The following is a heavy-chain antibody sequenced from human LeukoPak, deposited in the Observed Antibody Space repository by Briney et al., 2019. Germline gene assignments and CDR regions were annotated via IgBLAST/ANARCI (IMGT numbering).Heavy chain of an antibody. J-gene: IGHJ4*02. Sequence: GASVKVSCKASGYTFTSYDINWVRHGPGQGLEWMGWMNPNSGNTGYAQKFQGRVTMTRNTSISTAYMELSSLRSEDTAVYYCARETDGDYSDYWDQGTLVTVSS. CDR2: MNPNSGNT. V-gene: IGHV1-8*01. CDR3: ARETDGDYSDY. D-gene: IGHD3-10*01. CDR1: GYTFTSYD.